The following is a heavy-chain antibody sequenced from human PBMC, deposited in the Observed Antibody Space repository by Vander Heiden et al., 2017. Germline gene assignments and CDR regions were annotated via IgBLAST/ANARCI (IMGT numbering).Heavy chain of an antibody. CDR1: GFTFADYA. V-gene: IGHV3-49*03. CDR2: IRSKAYGGTT. Sequence: EVQLVESGGGLVQPGRSLRLSCTASGFTFADYAMSWFPQAPGKGLEWGGFIRSKAYGGTTEYAASVKGRFTISRDDSKSIAYLQMNSLKTEDTAVYYCTRGRYDFWSGYYPAFDYWGQGTLVTVSS. J-gene: IGHJ4*02. CDR3: TRGRYDFWSGYYPAFDY. D-gene: IGHD3-3*01.